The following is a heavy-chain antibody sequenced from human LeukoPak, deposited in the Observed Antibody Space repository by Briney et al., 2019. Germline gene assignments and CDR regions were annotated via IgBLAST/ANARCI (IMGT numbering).Heavy chain of an antibody. V-gene: IGHV3-30*03. CDR2: ITHDGSNT. Sequence: GGSLRLSCAASGFSFSKYGMHGFRQAPGKGLEGVAVITHDGSNTYYADSVKGRFTISRDNSKNTLYLQMNSLRAEDTAVHYCAGDGTTGMAVYAFDYWGQGAMVTVSS. CDR1: GFSFSKYG. CDR3: AGDGTTGMAVYAFDY. D-gene: IGHD5-18*01. J-gene: IGHJ4*02.